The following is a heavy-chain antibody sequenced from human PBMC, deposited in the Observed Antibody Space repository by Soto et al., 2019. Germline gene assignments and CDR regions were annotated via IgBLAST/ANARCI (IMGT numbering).Heavy chain of an antibody. CDR2: IYHSGST. V-gene: IGHV4-4*02. CDR3: AAAVVGATGGLDAFDI. CDR1: GGSISSSNW. D-gene: IGHD2-15*01. J-gene: IGHJ3*02. Sequence: QVQLQESGPGLVKPSGTLSLTCAVSGGSISSSNWWSWVRQPPGKGLEWIGEIYHSGSTNYNPSRKRRVTRSVDKAKNQFSLTLSFVTAADTAVYYCAAAVVGATGGLDAFDIWGQGTMVTVSS.